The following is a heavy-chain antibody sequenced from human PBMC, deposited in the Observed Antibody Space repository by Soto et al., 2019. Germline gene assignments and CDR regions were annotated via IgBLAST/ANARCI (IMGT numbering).Heavy chain of an antibody. D-gene: IGHD4-17*01. Sequence: SETLSLTCAVYGGSFSGYYWSWIRQPPGKGLEWIGEINHSGSTNYNPSLKSRVTISVDTSKNQFSLKLSSVTAADKAVYYCAMTTVTTVDYWGQGTLVTVSS. V-gene: IGHV4-34*01. J-gene: IGHJ4*02. CDR2: INHSGST. CDR3: AMTTVTTVDY. CDR1: GGSFSGYY.